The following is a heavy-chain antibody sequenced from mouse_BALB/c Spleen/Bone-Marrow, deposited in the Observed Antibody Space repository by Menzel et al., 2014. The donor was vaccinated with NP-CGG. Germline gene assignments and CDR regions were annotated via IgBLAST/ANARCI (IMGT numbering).Heavy chain of an antibody. Sequence: EVKLVESGAELVRPGALVKLSYKASGFNIXDYYMYWVKQRPEQGLEWIGWIDPENGNTIYDPKFQGKASITVDTSSNTAYLQLSSLTSEDTAVYYCASYYRYDRYFDVWGAGTTVTVSS. CDR3: ASYYRYDRYFDV. J-gene: IGHJ1*01. D-gene: IGHD2-14*01. CDR1: GFNIXDYY. CDR2: IDPENGNT. V-gene: IGHV14-1*02.